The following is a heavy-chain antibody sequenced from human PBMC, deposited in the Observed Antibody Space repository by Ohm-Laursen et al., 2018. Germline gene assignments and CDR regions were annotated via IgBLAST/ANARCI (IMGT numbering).Heavy chain of an antibody. D-gene: IGHD5-12*01. CDR2: INDNGGDT. CDR1: GFTFSNYG. V-gene: IGHV3-23*01. Sequence: GSLRLSCAASGFTFSNYGMNWVRQAPGKGLEWVSSINDNGGDTYYADSVKGRFTISRDNSKNTLYLQMNSLKADDTAVHYCAKRRSATWVHKRFDYWGQGTPVTVSS. J-gene: IGHJ4*02. CDR3: AKRRSATWVHKRFDY.